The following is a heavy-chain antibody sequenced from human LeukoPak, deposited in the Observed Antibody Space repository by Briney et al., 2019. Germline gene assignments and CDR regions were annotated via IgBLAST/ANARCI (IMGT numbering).Heavy chain of an antibody. J-gene: IGHJ5*02. D-gene: IGHD3-16*01. CDR3: ATGGSWFDP. CDR1: GYTLIELS. Sequence: ASVKVSCKVSGYTLIELSMHWVRQAPREGLEWMGGFDPEDGETIYAQKFQGRVTMTEDTSTDTAYMELSSLRSEDTAVYYCATGGSWFDPWGQGTLVTVSS. V-gene: IGHV1-24*01. CDR2: FDPEDGET.